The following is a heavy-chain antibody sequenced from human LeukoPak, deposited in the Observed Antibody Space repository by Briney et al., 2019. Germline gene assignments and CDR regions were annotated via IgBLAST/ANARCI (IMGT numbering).Heavy chain of an antibody. CDR2: IFHSGST. CDR1: HFSITSGHH. CDR3: ARGGGVVVLDDAFDI. J-gene: IGHJ3*02. V-gene: IGHV4-38-2*02. D-gene: IGHD3-10*01. Sequence: PSETLSLTCTVSHFSITSGHHWGWIRQPPGKGLEWIASIFHSGSTYYNPSIKSRVTISVDTSNSQFSLNLNSVTAADTAVYYCARGGGVVVLDDAFDIWGQGTVVTVSS.